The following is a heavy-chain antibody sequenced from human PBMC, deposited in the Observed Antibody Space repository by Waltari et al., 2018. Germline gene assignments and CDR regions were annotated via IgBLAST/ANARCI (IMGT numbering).Heavy chain of an antibody. V-gene: IGHV1-24*01. D-gene: IGHD1-26*01. CDR3: ATIRRIVGATGGFGAFDI. Sequence: QVQLVQSGAEVKKPGASVKVSCKVSGYTLTELSMHWVRQAPGKGLEWMGGFDPEDGETIYAQKFQGRVTMTEDTSTDTAYMELSSLRSEDTAVYYCATIRRIVGATGGFGAFDIWGQGTMVTVSS. CDR1: GYTLTELS. J-gene: IGHJ3*02. CDR2: FDPEDGET.